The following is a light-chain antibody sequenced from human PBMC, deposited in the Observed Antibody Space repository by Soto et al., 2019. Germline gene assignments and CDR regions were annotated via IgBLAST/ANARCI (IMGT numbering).Light chain of an antibody. J-gene: IGKJ2*01. CDR3: RQGHNWPLT. Sequence: EIVMTQSPATLSVSPGERATLSCRASQSITSELAWYQQKPGQPPRLLVYGATTRATGVPARFTGTESGSEFTLTISGLQSEDFAVYYCRQGHNWPLTFGQGTRLEI. CDR1: QSITSE. V-gene: IGKV3-15*01. CDR2: GAT.